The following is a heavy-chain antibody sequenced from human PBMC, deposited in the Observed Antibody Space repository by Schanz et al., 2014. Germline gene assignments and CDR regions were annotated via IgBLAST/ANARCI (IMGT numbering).Heavy chain of an antibody. CDR2: IYYTAST. D-gene: IGHD1-1*01. V-gene: IGHV4-59*01. CDR1: GGSISSYY. Sequence: QVPLQESGPGLVKPSESLSLTCTVSGGSISSYYWSWIRQPPGKGLEWIGYIYYTASTNYNPSLRSRVTISADTSKNQFSLKLTSVTAADSAVYFCTRGNALDVWGQGTTVTVSS. J-gene: IGHJ6*02. CDR3: TRGNALDV.